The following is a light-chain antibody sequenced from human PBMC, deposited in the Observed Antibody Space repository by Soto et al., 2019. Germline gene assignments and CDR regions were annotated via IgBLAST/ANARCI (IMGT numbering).Light chain of an antibody. CDR2: DAS. CDR1: QSVSSY. CDR3: QQRSNWRIT. J-gene: IGKJ5*01. V-gene: IGKV3-11*01. Sequence: EIVLTQSPATLSLSPGERATLSCRASQSVSSYLAWYQQKPGQAPRLLIYDASNRATGIPARFSGSGSGTDFTLTISSLEPEDFAVYSCQQRSNWRIT.